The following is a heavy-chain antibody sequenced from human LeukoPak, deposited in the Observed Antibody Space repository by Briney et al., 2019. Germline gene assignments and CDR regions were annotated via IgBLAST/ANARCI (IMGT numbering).Heavy chain of an antibody. CDR3: ARGGYYDFWSGYPNWFDP. J-gene: IGHJ5*02. CDR2: IDYSGST. D-gene: IGHD3-3*01. V-gene: IGHV4-59*11. CDR1: GGSISSHY. Sequence: SETLSLTCTVSGGSISSHYWSWIRQPPGKGLEWIGYIDYSGSTNYNPSLKSRVTISVDTSKNQFSLKLSSVTAADTAVYYCARGGYYDFWSGYPNWFDPWGQGTLVTVSS.